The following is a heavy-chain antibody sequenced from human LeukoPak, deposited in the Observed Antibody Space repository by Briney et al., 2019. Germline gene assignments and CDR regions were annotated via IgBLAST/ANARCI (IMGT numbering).Heavy chain of an antibody. CDR2: INSDGSTT. J-gene: IGHJ6*02. CDR1: GFTFSSYW. D-gene: IGHD2-2*01. V-gene: IGHV3-74*01. Sequence: GGSLRLSCAASGFTFSSYWMHWVRQAPGKGLVWVSRINSDGSTTNYADSVKGRFTISRDNAKNTLFLQMNSLRAEDTAVYYCATRFYCSSASCSSLYYGMDVWGQGTTVTVSS. CDR3: ATRFYCSSASCSSLYYGMDV.